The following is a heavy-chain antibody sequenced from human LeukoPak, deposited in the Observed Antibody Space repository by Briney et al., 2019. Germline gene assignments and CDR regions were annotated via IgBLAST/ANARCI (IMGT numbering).Heavy chain of an antibody. J-gene: IGHJ4*02. CDR3: ARGEVDSSGWDCFHY. CDR1: GYTFTGYY. Sequence: ASVKVSCKASGYTFTGYYMHWVRRAPGQRLEWMGWINPNSGATNYPQKFHGRVTMTGDTSISTAYMELSSLRSDDTAVYYCARGEVDSSGWDCFHYWGQRDLVTVSS. V-gene: IGHV1-2*02. CDR2: INPNSGAT. D-gene: IGHD6-19*01.